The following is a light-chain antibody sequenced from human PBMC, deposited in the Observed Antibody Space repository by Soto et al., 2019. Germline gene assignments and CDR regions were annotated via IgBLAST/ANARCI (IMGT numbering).Light chain of an antibody. Sequence: QSALTQPASVSGSPGQSITFSCTGTSSDVGGYNYVSWYQQHPGKAPKLMIYDVSNRPSGVSSRFSGSKSGNTASLTISGLQAEDEADYYCSSYTSSSTPDVFGTGTKLTVL. CDR2: DVS. CDR3: SSYTSSSTPDV. CDR1: SSDVGGYNY. J-gene: IGLJ1*01. V-gene: IGLV2-14*03.